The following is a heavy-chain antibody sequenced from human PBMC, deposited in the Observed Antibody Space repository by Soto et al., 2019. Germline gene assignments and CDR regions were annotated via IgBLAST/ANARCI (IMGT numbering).Heavy chain of an antibody. CDR1: GFTFSSYT. CDR2: ITYGGGNK. Sequence: GGSLRLSCAASGFTFSSYTMSWVRQAPGKGLEWVAAITYGGGNKYYADSVKGRFTISRDNSKNTLYLQMNSLRAEDTAVYYCAKARLNNFDDWGQGSLVTVAS. CDR3: AKARLNNFDD. V-gene: IGHV3-23*01. J-gene: IGHJ4*02. D-gene: IGHD6-6*01.